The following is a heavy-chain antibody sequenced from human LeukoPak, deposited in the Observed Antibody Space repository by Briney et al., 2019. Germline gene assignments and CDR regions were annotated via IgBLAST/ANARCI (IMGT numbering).Heavy chain of an antibody. CDR1: SSGGYY. Sequence: SSGGYYWSWIRQHPGKGLEWVSGLSWDSANIGYVDSVKGRFTISRDNAKNSLYLQMNSLRVEDAALYYCAKSPYYYDSSGSPFDFWGQGTLVTVSS. V-gene: IGHV3-9*01. J-gene: IGHJ4*02. D-gene: IGHD3-22*01. CDR3: AKSPYYYDSSGSPFDF. CDR2: LSWDSANI.